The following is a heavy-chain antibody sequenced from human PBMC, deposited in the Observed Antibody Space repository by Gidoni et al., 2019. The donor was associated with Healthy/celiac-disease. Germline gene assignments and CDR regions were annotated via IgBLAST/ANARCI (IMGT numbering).Heavy chain of an antibody. Sequence: QVQLVQSGAEVKNPGSSVKVSCKASGGPFSSYTISWLRQAPGQGLEWMGRIIHILGIANYAQKFQGRVTITADKSTSTAYMELSSLRSEDTAVYYCARNYDSSGNFDYWGQGTLVTVSS. D-gene: IGHD3-22*01. CDR2: IIHILGIA. J-gene: IGHJ4*02. CDR3: ARNYDSSGNFDY. CDR1: GGPFSSYT. V-gene: IGHV1-69*02.